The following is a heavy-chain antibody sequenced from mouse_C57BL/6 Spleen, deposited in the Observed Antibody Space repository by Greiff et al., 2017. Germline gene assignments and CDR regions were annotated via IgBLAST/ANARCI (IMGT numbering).Heavy chain of an antibody. CDR1: GFTFSSSA. CDR2: ICDGGSYT. Sequence: EVKLMESGGGLVKPGGSLKLSCAASGFTFSSSAMSWVRQTPEKRLEWVATICDGGSYTYYPDNVKGRFTISRDNAKNTLYLQLSHLKSEDTAMYYCARGGYSNSFDYWGQGTTLTVSS. CDR3: ARGGYSNSFDY. V-gene: IGHV5-4*03. D-gene: IGHD2-5*01. J-gene: IGHJ2*01.